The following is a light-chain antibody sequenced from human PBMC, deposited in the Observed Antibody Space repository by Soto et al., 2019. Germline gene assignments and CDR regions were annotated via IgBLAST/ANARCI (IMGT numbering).Light chain of an antibody. CDR1: QGITSY. J-gene: IGKJ5*01. CDR3: QQANSFPIT. Sequence: IQLTQSPSSLSASVGDRVTITCRASQGITSYLAWYQQRPGKAPGLLIYSASTLQSGVPSRFSGSGYGTDFTLTISSLQPEDFATYYCQQANSFPITFGQGTRLEIK. V-gene: IGKV1-9*01. CDR2: SAS.